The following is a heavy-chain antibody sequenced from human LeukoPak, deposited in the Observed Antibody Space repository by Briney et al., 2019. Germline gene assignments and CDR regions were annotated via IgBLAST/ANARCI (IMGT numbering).Heavy chain of an antibody. V-gene: IGHV4-34*01. J-gene: IGHJ4*02. CDR2: INHSGST. CDR1: GGSFSGYY. D-gene: IGHD6-13*01. Sequence: KSSETLSLTCAVYGGSFSGYYWSWIRQPPGKGLEWIGEINHSGSTNYNPSLKSRVTISVDTSKNQFSLKLSSVTAADTAVYYCARDHSWYSVHSDYWGQGTLVTVSS. CDR3: ARDHSWYSVHSDY.